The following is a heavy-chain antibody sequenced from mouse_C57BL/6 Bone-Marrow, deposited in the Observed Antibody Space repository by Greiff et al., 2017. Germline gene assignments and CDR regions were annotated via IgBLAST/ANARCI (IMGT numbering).Heavy chain of an antibody. D-gene: IGHD2-2*01. CDR1: GFTFSDYG. CDR3: ARGWLPAWLAY. J-gene: IGHJ3*01. Sequence: EVKVEESGGGLVKPGGSLKLSCAASGFTFSDYGMHWVRQAPEKGLEWVAYISSGSSTIYYADTVKGRFTISRANAKNTLFLQMTSLRAEDTAMYYCARGWLPAWLAYWGQGTLVTVSA. V-gene: IGHV5-17*01. CDR2: ISSGSSTI.